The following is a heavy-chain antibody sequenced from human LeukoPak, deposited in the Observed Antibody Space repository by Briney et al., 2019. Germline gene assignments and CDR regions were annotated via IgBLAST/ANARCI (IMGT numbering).Heavy chain of an antibody. CDR1: GGSFSGYY. CDR2: INHSGST. CDR3: ARSPPPTYYYDSSGDYYFDY. V-gene: IGHV4-34*01. J-gene: IGHJ4*02. D-gene: IGHD3-22*01. Sequence: SETLSLTCAVSGGSFSGYYWSWIRQPPGKGLEWIGGINHSGSTNYNPSLKSRVTISVDTSKNQFSLKLSSVTAADTAVYYCARSPPPTYYYDSSGDYYFDYWGQGTLVTVSS.